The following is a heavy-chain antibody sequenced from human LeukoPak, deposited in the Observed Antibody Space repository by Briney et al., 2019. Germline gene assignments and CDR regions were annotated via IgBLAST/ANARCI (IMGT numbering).Heavy chain of an antibody. CDR2: INAGNGNT. CDR1: GYTFTSYA. J-gene: IGHJ4*02. D-gene: IGHD3-22*01. V-gene: IGHV1-3*03. CDR3: AREGGYSLYTLGYYDSSGYYDY. Sequence: GASVKVSCKASGYTFTSYAMHWVRQAPGQRLEWMGWINAGNGNTKYSQEFQGRVTITRDTSASTAYMELSSLRSEDMAVYYCAREGGYSLYTLGYYDSSGYYDYWGQGTLVTVSS.